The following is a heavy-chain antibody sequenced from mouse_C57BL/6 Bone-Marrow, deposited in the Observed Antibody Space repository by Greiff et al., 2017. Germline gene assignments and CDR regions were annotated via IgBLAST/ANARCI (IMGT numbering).Heavy chain of an antibody. D-gene: IGHD2-3*01. CDR2: ISYDGSN. CDR1: GYSITSGYY. J-gene: IGHJ2*01. CDR3: ARGGVYDGYYGDY. V-gene: IGHV3-6*01. Sequence: EVQLQESGPGLVKPSQSLSLTCSVTGYSITSGYYWNWIRQFPGNKLEWMGYISYDGSNNYNPSPKNRISITRDTSKNQFFLKLNSVTTEDTATYYCARGGVYDGYYGDYWGQGTTLTVSS.